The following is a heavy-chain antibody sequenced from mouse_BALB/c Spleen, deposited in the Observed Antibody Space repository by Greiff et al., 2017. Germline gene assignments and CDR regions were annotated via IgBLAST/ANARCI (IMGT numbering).Heavy chain of an antibody. Sequence: EVKLVESGGGLVQPGGSLKLPCAASGFPFSSYTMSWVRQTPEKRLEWVAYISNGGGSTYYPDTVKGRFTIPRDNAKNTLYLQMSSLKSEDTAMYYCARHDYGSSYWYFDVWGAGTTVTVSS. J-gene: IGHJ1*01. D-gene: IGHD1-1*01. CDR2: ISNGGGST. CDR1: GFPFSSYT. V-gene: IGHV5-12-2*01. CDR3: ARHDYGSSYWYFDV.